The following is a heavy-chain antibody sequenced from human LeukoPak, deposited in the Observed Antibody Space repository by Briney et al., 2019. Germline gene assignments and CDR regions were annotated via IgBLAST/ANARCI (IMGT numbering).Heavy chain of an antibody. CDR2: IIPIFGTA. V-gene: IGHV1-69*13. CDR1: GGTFSSYA. J-gene: IGHJ5*02. D-gene: IGHD3-3*01. Sequence: ASVKVSCKASGGTFSSYAISWVRQAPGQGLEWMGGIIPIFGTANYAQKFQGRVTITADESTSTAYMELSSLRSEDTAVYYCARDRAPYDFWSGYQYNWFDPWGQGTLVTVSS. CDR3: ARDRAPYDFWSGYQYNWFDP.